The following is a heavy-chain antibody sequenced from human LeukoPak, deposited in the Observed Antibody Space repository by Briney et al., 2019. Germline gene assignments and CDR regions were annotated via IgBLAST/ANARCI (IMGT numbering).Heavy chain of an antibody. Sequence: RPGGSLRLSCAASGFTFDGYGMSWVRQAPGKGLEWVSGVNWNGVSTGYADSVKGRFTISRDNAKNSLYLQMNSLRAEDTALYYCARDQVRGLSDYWGQGTLVTVSS. D-gene: IGHD3-10*01. V-gene: IGHV3-20*04. CDR3: ARDQVRGLSDY. J-gene: IGHJ4*02. CDR2: VNWNGVST. CDR1: GFTFDGYG.